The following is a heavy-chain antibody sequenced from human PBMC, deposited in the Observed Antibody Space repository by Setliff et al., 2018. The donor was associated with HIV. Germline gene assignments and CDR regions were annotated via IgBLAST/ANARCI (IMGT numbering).Heavy chain of an antibody. CDR3: SRLVVGFSGTSAYMNV. J-gene: IGHJ6*03. V-gene: IGHV3-20*04. CDR1: GFTFHDYD. CDR2: INWNGDNT. Sequence: PGGSLRLSCAASGFTFHDYDMTWVRQVPGKGLEWVSGINWNGDNTDYADSVKGRFTVSRDNAKNSLYLQMNSLGAEDTALYYCSRLVVGFSGTSAYMNVWGRGTTVTVS. D-gene: IGHD1-26*01.